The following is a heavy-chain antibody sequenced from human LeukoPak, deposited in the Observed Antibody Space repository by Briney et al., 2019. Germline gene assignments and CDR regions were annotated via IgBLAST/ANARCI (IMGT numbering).Heavy chain of an antibody. V-gene: IGHV3-48*04. D-gene: IGHD6-13*01. CDR2: MSGSGDII. CDR3: ARDMTITGADDY. CDR1: GFTVSSNY. Sequence: GGSLRLSCAASGFTVSSNYMTWVRQAPGKGLEWVSYMSGSGDIIYYADSVKGRFTISRDNAKNSLYLQMDSLRAEDTAIYYCARDMTITGADDYWGQGTLVTVSS. J-gene: IGHJ4*02.